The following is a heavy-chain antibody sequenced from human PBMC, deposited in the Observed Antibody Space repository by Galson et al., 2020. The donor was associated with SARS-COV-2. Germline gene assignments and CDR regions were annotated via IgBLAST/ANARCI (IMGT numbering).Heavy chain of an antibody. Sequence: GGSLRLSCAASGFTFSTYDMNWVRQAPGKGLEWVSYISSSSTAIYSADSVKGRFTISRDNAKNSLYLQMNSLRAEDTAVYYCARANWWTGGACYFDYWGQGTLVTVSS. CDR1: GFTFSTYD. V-gene: IGHV3-48*01. CDR3: ARANWWTGGACYFDY. J-gene: IGHJ4*02. CDR2: ISSSSTAI. D-gene: IGHD2-8*02.